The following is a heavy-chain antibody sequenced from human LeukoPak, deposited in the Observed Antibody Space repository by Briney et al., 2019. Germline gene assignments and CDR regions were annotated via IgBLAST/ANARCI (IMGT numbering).Heavy chain of an antibody. D-gene: IGHD3-10*01. Sequence: ASVKVSCKASGYTFTSYDINWVRQATGQGLQWMGWMNPNSGNTGYAQKFQGRVTMTRDTSTSTVYMELSSLRSEDTAVYYCARDWGLWFGEPRNWFDPWGQGTLVTVSS. V-gene: IGHV1-8*01. J-gene: IGHJ5*02. CDR2: MNPNSGNT. CDR3: ARDWGLWFGEPRNWFDP. CDR1: GYTFTSYD.